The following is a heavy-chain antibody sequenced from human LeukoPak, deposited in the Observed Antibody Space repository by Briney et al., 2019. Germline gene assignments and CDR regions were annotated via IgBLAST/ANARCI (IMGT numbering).Heavy chain of an antibody. CDR2: VKKDGSEK. Sequence: QPRGSLILSCAASGFTLSNYWIHWVRQAPGQGLEWVASVKKDGSEKYYVDSVKGRFTISRDNAKNSLYLQMNSLRVEDTAVYYCARGPPYGSRSDYLDYWGQGTLVTVSS. CDR1: GFTLSNYW. V-gene: IGHV3-7*01. CDR3: ARGPPYGSRSDYLDY. D-gene: IGHD3-10*01. J-gene: IGHJ4*02.